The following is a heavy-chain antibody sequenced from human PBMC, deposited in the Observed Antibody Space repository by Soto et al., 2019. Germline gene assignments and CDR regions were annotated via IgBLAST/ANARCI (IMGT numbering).Heavy chain of an antibody. J-gene: IGHJ4*02. CDR1: GFSVSGTF. CDR2: IHSCGNT. D-gene: IGHD2-21*02. CDR3: ARALVTTPPRTFDY. V-gene: IGHV3-66*01. Sequence: EVQLVESGGALVQPGGSLRLSCAVSGFSVSGTFMNWVRQATGKGLEWVAVIHSCGNTFYGDSVKGRFTISRDNSKNMVYLQMTSLRGDDTAVYFCARALVTTPPRTFDYWGQGTLVTVSS.